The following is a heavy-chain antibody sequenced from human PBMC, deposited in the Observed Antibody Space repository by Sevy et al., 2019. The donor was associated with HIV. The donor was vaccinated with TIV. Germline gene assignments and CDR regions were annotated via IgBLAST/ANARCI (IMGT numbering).Heavy chain of an antibody. CDR1: GFTFSSYA. J-gene: IGHJ1*01. V-gene: IGHV3-23*01. Sequence: GGSLRLSCAASGFTFSSYAMSWVRQAPGKGLEWVSAISGSGGSTYYADSVKGRFTISRDNSKNTLYLQMNSLRAEDTAVYYGAKDSPYYYDSSGYRFQHWGQGTLVTVSS. D-gene: IGHD3-22*01. CDR3: AKDSPYYYDSSGYRFQH. CDR2: ISGSGGST.